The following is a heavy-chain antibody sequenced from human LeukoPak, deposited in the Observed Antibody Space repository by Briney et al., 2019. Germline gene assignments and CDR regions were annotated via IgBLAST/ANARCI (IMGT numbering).Heavy chain of an antibody. Sequence: PAETLSLTCTVSGDSVSSGYYYWIWIRQPPGKGLEWIGNIYYTGSTNYNPSLKSRVTISVDTSKNQFSLKLNSVTAADMAVYYCARNYYDSSGYYLFDAFDIWGQGTMVTVSS. CDR2: IYYTGST. CDR3: ARNYYDSSGYYLFDAFDI. V-gene: IGHV4-61*01. D-gene: IGHD3-22*01. J-gene: IGHJ3*02. CDR1: GDSVSSGYYY.